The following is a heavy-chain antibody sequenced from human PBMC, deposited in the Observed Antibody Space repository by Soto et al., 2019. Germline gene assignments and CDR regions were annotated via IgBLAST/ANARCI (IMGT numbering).Heavy chain of an antibody. D-gene: IGHD3-3*01. J-gene: IGHJ6*02. CDR3: AREKAELRFLEWLPHPAFYYGMDV. V-gene: IGHV1-46*01. CDR1: GYTFTSYY. Sequence: ASVKVSCKASGYTFTSYYMHCVRQAPGQGLEWMGIINPSGGSTSYAQKFQGRVTMTRDTSTSTVYMELSSLRSEDTAVYYCAREKAELRFLEWLPHPAFYYGMDVWGQGTTVTVSS. CDR2: INPSGGST.